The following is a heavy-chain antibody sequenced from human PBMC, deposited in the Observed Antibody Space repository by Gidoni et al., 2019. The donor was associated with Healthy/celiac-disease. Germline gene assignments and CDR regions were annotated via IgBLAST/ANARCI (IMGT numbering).Heavy chain of an antibody. CDR2: ISYDGSNK. CDR3: AKTVIPGFGVVKSHLDY. Sequence: QVQLVESGGGVVQPGRSLRLSCAASGFTFSSYGMHWVRQAPDKGLEWVAVISYDGSNKYYADSVKGRFTISRDNSKNTLYLQMNSLRAEDTAVYYCAKTVIPGFGVVKSHLDYWGQGTLVTVSS. V-gene: IGHV3-30*18. J-gene: IGHJ4*02. D-gene: IGHD3-3*01. CDR1: GFTFSSYG.